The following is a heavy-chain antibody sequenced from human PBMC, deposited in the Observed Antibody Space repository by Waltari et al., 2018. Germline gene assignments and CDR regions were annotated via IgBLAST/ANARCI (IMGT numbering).Heavy chain of an antibody. CDR2: IFPCDFYT. Sequence: EVQLVQSGAEVKKPGESLKISCKGSGYSFTSYWIGWVRQMPGKGLEWMGIIFPCDFYTRYSPSFQGKVTISADKSISTAYLQWSSLKASDTAMYYCARHDIADVTFDYWGQGTLVTVSS. J-gene: IGHJ4*02. D-gene: IGHD6-13*01. CDR1: GYSFTSYW. V-gene: IGHV5-51*01. CDR3: ARHDIADVTFDY.